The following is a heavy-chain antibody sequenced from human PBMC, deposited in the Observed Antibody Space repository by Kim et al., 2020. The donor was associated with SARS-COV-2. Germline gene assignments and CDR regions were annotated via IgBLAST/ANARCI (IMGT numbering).Heavy chain of an antibody. Sequence: GGSLRLSCVASGFTFSSYAMHWVRQAPGKGLGWVTGISYDGSNKYYIDSVKGRFTISRDNSKSTLYLQMNSLRAEDTGVYYCARDLRQWLAHTSPDYDYSGRDVWGRGTTVTVSS. J-gene: IGHJ6*02. CDR1: GFTFSSYA. V-gene: IGHV3-30-3*01. CDR3: ARDLRQWLAHTSPDYDYSGRDV. CDR2: ISYDGSNK. D-gene: IGHD6-19*01.